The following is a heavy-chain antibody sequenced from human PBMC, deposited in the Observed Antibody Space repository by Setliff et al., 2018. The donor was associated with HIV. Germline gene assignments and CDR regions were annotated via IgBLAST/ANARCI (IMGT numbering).Heavy chain of an antibody. Sequence: PSETLSLTCSVSGGTISNNNYHWGWIRQPPGEGLEWIGSIYYLGNTYYNPSLKSRLTISVDTSKNQFSLKLSSVTAADTAVYYCARARGPPLPVLDFWGPGTLVTVSS. CDR1: GGTISNNNYH. CDR3: ARARGPPLPVLDF. D-gene: IGHD3-10*01. V-gene: IGHV4-39*07. J-gene: IGHJ4*02. CDR2: IYYLGNT.